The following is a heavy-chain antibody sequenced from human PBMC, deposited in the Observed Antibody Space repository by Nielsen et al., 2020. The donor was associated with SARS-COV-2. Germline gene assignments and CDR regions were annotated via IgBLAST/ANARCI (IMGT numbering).Heavy chain of an antibody. CDR3: ARDGPDCSSTSCYYYYGMDV. V-gene: IGHV1-69*01. CDR2: IIPIFGTA. D-gene: IGHD2-2*01. Sequence: WVRQAPGQGLEWMGGIIPIFGTANYAQKFQGRVTITADESTSTAYMELSSLRSGDTAVYYCARDGPDCSSTSCYYYYGMDVWGQGTTVTVSS. J-gene: IGHJ6*02.